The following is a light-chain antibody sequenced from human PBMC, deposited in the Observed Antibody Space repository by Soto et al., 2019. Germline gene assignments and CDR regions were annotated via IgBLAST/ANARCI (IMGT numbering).Light chain of an antibody. CDR1: HDIRND. CDR3: LQRHTRPYT. Sequence: DIQMAQSPSSLSASVGDRVTITCRASHDIRNDLGWYQQKPEKAPERLIYSASNLQAGVPSRFSGSGSGTEFSLTVTSLEPEDFATYFCLQRHTRPYTFGQGTKVEI. J-gene: IGKJ2*01. CDR2: SAS. V-gene: IGKV1-17*01.